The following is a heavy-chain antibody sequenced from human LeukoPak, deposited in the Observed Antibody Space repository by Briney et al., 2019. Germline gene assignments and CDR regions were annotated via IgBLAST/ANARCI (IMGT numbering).Heavy chain of an antibody. V-gene: IGHV4-39*07. D-gene: IGHD5-18*01. CDR3: ARGDSDTAMVPFDY. J-gene: IGHJ4*02. CDR2: IYYSGSS. CDR1: GGSTSSNKYY. Sequence: SETLSLTCTVSGGSTSSNKYYWGWIRQPPGKGLEWIGSIYYSGSSYYNPSLKSRVTISVDKSKNQFSLKLSSVTAADTAVYYCARGDSDTAMVPFDYWGQGTLVTVSS.